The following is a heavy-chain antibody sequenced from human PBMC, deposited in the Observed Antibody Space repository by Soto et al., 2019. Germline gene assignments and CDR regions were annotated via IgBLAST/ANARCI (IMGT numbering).Heavy chain of an antibody. CDR1: GGTFSTYT. CDR2: IIPILGIA. D-gene: IGHD2-15*01. Sequence: QVQLVQSGAEVKKPGSSVKVSCKASGGTFSTYTISWVRQAPGQGLEWMGRIIPILGIAHYAQKFQGRVTSTADKSTSTAYRELSSLRSEDTAVYYCARDSGYCSGGSCPIEGPIDYWGQGTLVTVSS. CDR3: ARDSGYCSGGSCPIEGPIDY. V-gene: IGHV1-69*08. J-gene: IGHJ4*02.